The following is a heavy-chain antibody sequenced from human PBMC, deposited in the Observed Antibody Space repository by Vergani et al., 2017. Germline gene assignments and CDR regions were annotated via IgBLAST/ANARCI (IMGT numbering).Heavy chain of an antibody. Sequence: EVQLVESGGGLVKPGGSLRLSCAASGFTFSSYSMNWVRQAPGKGLEWVSAISGSGGSTYYADSVKGRFTISRDNSKNTLYLQMNSLRAEDTAVYYCARVGAVAGDYWGQGTLVTVSS. V-gene: IGHV3-23*04. D-gene: IGHD6-19*01. CDR3: ARVGAVAGDY. J-gene: IGHJ4*02. CDR1: GFTFSSYS. CDR2: ISGSGGST.